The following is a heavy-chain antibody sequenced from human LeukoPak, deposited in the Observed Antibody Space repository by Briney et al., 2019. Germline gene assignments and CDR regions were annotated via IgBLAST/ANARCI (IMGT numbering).Heavy chain of an antibody. CDR2: ITGNGDNT. Sequence: GGSLRLSCAASGFTLSSYSMHWVRQAPGKGLEYVSAITGNGDNTYYADSVKGRFTISRDNSKNTLYLQMGSLRAEDMAVYYCARVGGDYFDYWGQGTLVTVSS. J-gene: IGHJ4*02. CDR1: GFTLSSYS. CDR3: ARVGGDYFDY. D-gene: IGHD3-16*01. V-gene: IGHV3-64*02.